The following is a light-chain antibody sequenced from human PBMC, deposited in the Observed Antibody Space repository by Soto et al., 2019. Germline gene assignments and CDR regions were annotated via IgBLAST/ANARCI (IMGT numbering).Light chain of an antibody. Sequence: DIQMTQSPSSLSASVGDRVTSTCRASQSISSYLNWYQQKPGKAPKLLIYAASSLQSGVPSRFSGSGSGTDFTLTISSLQPEDFATYYCQQSYSTPPGYTFGQGTKLEIE. V-gene: IGKV1-39*01. CDR2: AAS. CDR1: QSISSY. J-gene: IGKJ2*01. CDR3: QQSYSTPPGYT.